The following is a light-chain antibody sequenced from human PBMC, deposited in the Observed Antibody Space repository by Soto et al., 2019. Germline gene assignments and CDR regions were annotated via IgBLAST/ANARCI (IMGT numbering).Light chain of an antibody. CDR1: SSDVGGYNY. Sequence: QSALTQPASVSGSPGRSITISCTGTSSDVGGYNYVSWYQQHPGKAPKLMIYEVSNRPSGVSNRFSGSKSGNTASLTISGLQAEDEADYYCSSYTSSNTLYVFGTGTKLTVL. CDR3: SSYTSSNTLYV. V-gene: IGLV2-14*01. J-gene: IGLJ1*01. CDR2: EVS.